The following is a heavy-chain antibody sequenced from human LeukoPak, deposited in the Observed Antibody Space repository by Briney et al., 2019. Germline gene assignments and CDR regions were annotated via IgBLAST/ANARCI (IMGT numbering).Heavy chain of an antibody. CDR2: ISSTSNIR. CDR1: GFSFGDYD. J-gene: IGHJ4*02. CDR3: ARCPTYCGGDCYRWKPAYYFDY. Sequence: GGSLRLSCAASGFSFGDYDMSWIRQAPGKGLEWVSYISSTSNIRHYADAVKGRFTISRDNAENSLFLQMNSLRAEDTAVYYCARCPTYCGGDCYRWKPAYYFDYWGQGTLVTVSS. V-gene: IGHV3-11*04. D-gene: IGHD2-21*02.